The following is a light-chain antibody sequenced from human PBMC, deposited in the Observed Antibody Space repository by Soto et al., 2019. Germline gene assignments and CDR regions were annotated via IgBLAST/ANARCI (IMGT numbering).Light chain of an antibody. Sequence: EIVMTQSPATVSVSPGERATRSCIPSQSVSSTYLGWYQQQPGQPPRLLMSGTSNRATGTPDRFSGSGSGTDFTLTISRLEPEDFAVYYCQQYGSPPITFGQGTRLEIK. CDR1: QSVSSTY. CDR3: QQYGSPPIT. J-gene: IGKJ5*01. V-gene: IGKV3-20*01. CDR2: GTS.